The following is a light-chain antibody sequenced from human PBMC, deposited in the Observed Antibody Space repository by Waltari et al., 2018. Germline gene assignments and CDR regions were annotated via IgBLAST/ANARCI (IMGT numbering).Light chain of an antibody. CDR1: QSLVPVCGNTY. V-gene: IGKV2-30*02. CDR2: WVF. CDR3: MQGTRWPYT. J-gene: IGKJ2*01. Sequence: VMTQSPVSLSVTLGQAASISCKSSQSLVPVCGNTYLNWFHQTPGQSPRRLIYWVFNRDSGVPDRFSGSGSGTDFTLRISRVEAEDVGIYYCMQGTRWPYTFGQGTQLDIK.